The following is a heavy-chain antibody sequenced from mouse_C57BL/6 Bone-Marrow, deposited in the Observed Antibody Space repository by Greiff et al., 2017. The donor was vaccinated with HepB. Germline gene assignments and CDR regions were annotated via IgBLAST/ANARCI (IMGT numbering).Heavy chain of an antibody. Sequence: VMLVESGAELVRPGTSVKVSCKASGYAFTNYLIEWVKQRPGQGLEWIGVINPGSGGTNYNEKFKGKATLTADKSSSTAYMQLSSLTSEDSAVYFRARSYYYGSNDYWGQGTTLTVSS. D-gene: IGHD1-1*01. CDR3: ARSYYYGSNDY. CDR1: GYAFTNYL. CDR2: INPGSGGT. J-gene: IGHJ2*01. V-gene: IGHV1-54*01.